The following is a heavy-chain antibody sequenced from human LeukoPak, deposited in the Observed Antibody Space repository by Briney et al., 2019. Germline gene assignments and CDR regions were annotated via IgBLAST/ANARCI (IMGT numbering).Heavy chain of an antibody. D-gene: IGHD2-15*01. CDR2: IKQDGSEK. CDR1: GFTFSNYA. J-gene: IGHJ3*02. V-gene: IGHV3-7*01. Sequence: GGSLRLSCAASGFTFSNYAMSWVRQAPGKGLEWVADIKQDGSEKYYVDSVKGRFTISRQNAKKSLFLQMNSLRAEDTAVYYCARHRSGGSQDDAFDIWGQGTLVTVSS. CDR3: ARHRSGGSQDDAFDI.